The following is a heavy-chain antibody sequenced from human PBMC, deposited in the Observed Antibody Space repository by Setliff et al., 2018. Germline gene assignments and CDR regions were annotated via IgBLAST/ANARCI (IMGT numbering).Heavy chain of an antibody. Sequence: PGGSLRLSCAASGFTFSDYYITWIRQAPGKGLEWVSYISSSGRTIYYADSVKGRFTISRDNAKNTLFLQNNSLRAEDTALYYCARVHYETSTYSPTLFDHWGQG. CDR2: ISSSGRTI. CDR3: ARVHYETSTYSPTLFDH. J-gene: IGHJ4*02. CDR1: GFTFSDYY. V-gene: IGHV3-11*01. D-gene: IGHD3-22*01.